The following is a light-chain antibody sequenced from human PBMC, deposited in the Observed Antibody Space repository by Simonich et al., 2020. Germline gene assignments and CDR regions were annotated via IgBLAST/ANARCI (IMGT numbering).Light chain of an antibody. CDR1: QSVSSN. CDR3: QQYNNWPRT. Sequence: EIVMTQSPATLSVPPGERATLSCRASQSVSSNLAWYQQKPGQAPRLLIYGASTRATGIPARFSGSGSGTEFTLTISSMQSEDFAVYYCQQYNNWPRTFSQGTKVEIK. V-gene: IGKV3-15*01. J-gene: IGKJ1*01. CDR2: GAS.